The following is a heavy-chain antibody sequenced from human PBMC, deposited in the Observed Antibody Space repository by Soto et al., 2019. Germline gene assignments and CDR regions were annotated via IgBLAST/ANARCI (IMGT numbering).Heavy chain of an antibody. J-gene: IGHJ6*02. D-gene: IGHD2-21*01. CDR3: ARRIPFGYSMEV. CDR1: GYTFASYA. Sequence: GGSVKGSCKASGYTFASYAISWMRQAPGQGLEWMGWISAYNGNTDYASSVKGRFTISRDNSKNTLYLQMGSLRAEDFAVYYCARRIPFGYSMEVWGQGTTVTVSS. V-gene: IGHV1-18*03. CDR2: ISAYNGNT.